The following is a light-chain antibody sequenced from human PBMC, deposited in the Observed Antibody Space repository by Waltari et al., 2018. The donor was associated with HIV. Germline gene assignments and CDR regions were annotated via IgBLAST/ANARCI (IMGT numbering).Light chain of an antibody. V-gene: IGLV3-25*03. J-gene: IGLJ2*01. CDR3: QSSDSSGVDFVV. CDR1: ALTKRY. Sequence: DLTQPPSVSVPPGQTATITCPGDALTKRYGYWYQKKSGQAPVLLINKDTERLSGIPERVSGASSGTRLTLTINEVRAEDEAEYYCQSSDSSGVDFVVFGGGTKLTV. CDR2: KDT.